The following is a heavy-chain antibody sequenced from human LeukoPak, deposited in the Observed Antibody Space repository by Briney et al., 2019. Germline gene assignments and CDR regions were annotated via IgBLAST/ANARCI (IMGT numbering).Heavy chain of an antibody. CDR2: ISSSDTYI. V-gene: IGHV3-21*01. D-gene: IGHD6-13*01. Sequence: GGSLRLSCAASGFAFSTYTTNWVRQAPGKGLEWVSSISSSDTYIYYADSVKGRFTISRDNAKNSLYLQMNGLRAEDTAVYYCARVAITAAGADYWGQGTLVTVSS. CDR3: ARVAITAAGADY. J-gene: IGHJ4*02. CDR1: GFAFSTYT.